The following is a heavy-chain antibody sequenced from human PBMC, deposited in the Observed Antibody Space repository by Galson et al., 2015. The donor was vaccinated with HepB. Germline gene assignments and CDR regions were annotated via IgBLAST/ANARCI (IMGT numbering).Heavy chain of an antibody. CDR1: GFTFSRTG. Sequence: SLRLSCAGSGFTFSRTGMTWVRQAPGKGLEWVSAISGTGSGIDYVDSVKGRFTISRDNSKNILYLQMNDLRAEDTAVYYCAKGTPSTDYWGQGTLVTVSS. J-gene: IGHJ4*02. V-gene: IGHV3-23*01. CDR3: AKGTPSTDY. CDR2: ISGTGSGI. D-gene: IGHD2-2*01.